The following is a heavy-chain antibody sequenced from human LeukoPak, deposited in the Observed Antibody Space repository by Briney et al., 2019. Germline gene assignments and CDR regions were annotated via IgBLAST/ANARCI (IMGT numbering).Heavy chain of an antibody. D-gene: IGHD3-3*01. CDR2: TGFDSETN. CDR1: GFSFSNYS. Sequence: PGGSLRLSCAASGFSFSNYSINWVRQAPGKGLEWISYTGFDSETNSHADSVKGRITISGDNAKNSLYLQMNSLRAEDTAVYYCAKIGRGYSNFFDDWGQGTLVTVSS. J-gene: IGHJ4*02. V-gene: IGHV3-48*01. CDR3: AKIGRGYSNFFDD.